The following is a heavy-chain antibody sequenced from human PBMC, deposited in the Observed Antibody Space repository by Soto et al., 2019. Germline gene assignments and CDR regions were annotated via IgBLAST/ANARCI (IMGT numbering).Heavy chain of an antibody. CDR1: GFTFSNHP. CDR3: AKDALKSSNWAYYFDY. CDR2: ISGITGRT. V-gene: IGHV3-23*01. J-gene: IGHJ4*02. Sequence: EVQLLESGGGLVQPGGSLRLSCAASGFTFSNHPMTWVRQAPGKGLEWVSTISGITGRTLYADSVKGRFSISRDNSKNTLYLQLNSLRPEDSAVYYCAKDALKSSNWAYYFDYWGQGTLVTVSS. D-gene: IGHD6-13*01.